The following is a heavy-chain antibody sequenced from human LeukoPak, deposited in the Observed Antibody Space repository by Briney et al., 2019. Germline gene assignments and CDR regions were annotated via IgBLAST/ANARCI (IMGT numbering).Heavy chain of an antibody. J-gene: IGHJ4*02. Sequence: GGSLRLSCAASGFTFSSYWMSWVRQAPGKGLERVANIKQAGSEKYYVDSVKGRFTISRDNAENSLYLQMNSLRAEDTAVYYCARARGFFDYWGQGTLVTVTS. CDR1: GFTFSSYW. CDR3: ARARGFFDY. CDR2: IKQAGSEK. D-gene: IGHD3-10*01. V-gene: IGHV3-7*01.